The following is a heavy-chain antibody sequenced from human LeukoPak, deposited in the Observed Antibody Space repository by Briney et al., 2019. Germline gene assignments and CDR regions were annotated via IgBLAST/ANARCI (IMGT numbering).Heavy chain of an antibody. CDR2: INPNSGGT. Sequence: ASVKVSCNASGYTFTGYYMHWVRQAPGQGLEWMGRINPNSGGTNYAQKFQGRVTMTRDTSISTAYMELSRLRSDDTAVYYCARGSTYYDFWSGYSDFDYWGQGTLVTVSS. J-gene: IGHJ4*02. CDR3: ARGSTYYDFWSGYSDFDY. V-gene: IGHV1-2*06. D-gene: IGHD3-3*01. CDR1: GYTFTGYY.